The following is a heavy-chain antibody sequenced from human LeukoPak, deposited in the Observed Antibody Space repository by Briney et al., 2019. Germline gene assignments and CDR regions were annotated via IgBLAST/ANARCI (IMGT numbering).Heavy chain of an antibody. D-gene: IGHD6-19*01. J-gene: IGHJ4*02. V-gene: IGHV3-9*01. CDR3: AKAEGSGWYDNFDY. CDR1: GFTFDGYA. CDR2: ISWNSGSI. Sequence: GGSLRLSCAASGFTFDGYAMHWVRQAPGKGLEWVSGISWNSGSIGYADSVKGRFTISRDNAKNSLYLQMNSLRAEDTALYYCAKAEGSGWYDNFDYWGQGTLVTVSS.